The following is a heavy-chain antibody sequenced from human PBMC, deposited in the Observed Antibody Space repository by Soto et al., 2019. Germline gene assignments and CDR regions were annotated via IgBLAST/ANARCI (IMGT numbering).Heavy chain of an antibody. V-gene: IGHV3-30*18. J-gene: IGHJ4*02. CDR3: AKDRLVLLWFGELSSFDY. Sequence: GGSLRLSCAASGFTFSSYGMHWVRQAPGKGLEGVAVISYDGSNKYYADSVKGRFTISRDNSKNTLYLQMNSLRAEDTAVYYCAKDRLVLLWFGELSSFDYWGQGTLVTVYS. CDR1: GFTFSSYG. CDR2: ISYDGSNK. D-gene: IGHD3-10*01.